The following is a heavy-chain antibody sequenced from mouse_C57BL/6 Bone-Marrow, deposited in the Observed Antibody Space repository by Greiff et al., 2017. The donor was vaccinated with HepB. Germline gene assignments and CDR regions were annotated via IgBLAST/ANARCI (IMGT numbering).Heavy chain of an antibody. J-gene: IGHJ2*01. CDR2: IYPRSGNT. CDR1: GYTFTSYG. D-gene: IGHD1-1*01. Sequence: VQLQQSGAELARPGASVKLSCKASGYTFTSYGISWVKQRTGQGLEWIGEIYPRSGNTYYNEKFKGKATLTADKSSSTAYMELRSLTSEDSAVYFCARYELLDYWGQGTTLTVSS. V-gene: IGHV1-81*01. CDR3: ARYELLDY.